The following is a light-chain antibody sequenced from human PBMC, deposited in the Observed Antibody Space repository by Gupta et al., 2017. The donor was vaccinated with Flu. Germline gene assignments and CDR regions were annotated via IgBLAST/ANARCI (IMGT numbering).Light chain of an antibody. CDR1: QSVSSDY. V-gene: IGKV3-20*01. Sequence: EIVLTQSPGTLSLSPGERATLSCRASQSVSSDYLAWYQQKPGQAPRLLIHGASTRATGIPDRFSVSGSGTDFILTISRLEPEDFAVYYCQQHGSSPPFTFAPGTRVDIK. CDR2: GAS. J-gene: IGKJ3*01. CDR3: QQHGSSPPFT.